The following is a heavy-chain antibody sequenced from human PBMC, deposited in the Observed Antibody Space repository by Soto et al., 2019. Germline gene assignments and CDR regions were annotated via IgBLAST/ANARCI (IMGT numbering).Heavy chain of an antibody. D-gene: IGHD3-22*01. CDR2: IYHSGST. CDR1: GGSISSANW. V-gene: IGHV4-4*02. J-gene: IGHJ4*02. CDR3: ASAFHYFDSSGTRQTIDY. Sequence: SETLSLTCAVSGGSISSANWWRWVRQSPGKGLEWIGEIYHSGSTNYNPSLKSRVTISVDKSKNQFSLKLTSVTAADTAMYYCASAFHYFDSSGTRQTIDYWGQGTLVTVSS.